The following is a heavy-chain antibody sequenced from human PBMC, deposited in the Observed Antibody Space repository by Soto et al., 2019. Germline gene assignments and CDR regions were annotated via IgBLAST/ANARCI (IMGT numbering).Heavy chain of an antibody. CDR2: ISYDGSNK. D-gene: IGHD3-16*02. V-gene: IGHV3-30*18. CDR3: AKAGYRFSPATYGMDV. CDR1: GFTFSSYG. Sequence: GGSLRLSCAASGFTFSSYGMHWVRQAPGKGLEWVAVISYDGSNKYYADSVKGRFTISRDNSKNTLYLQMNSLRAEDTAVYYCAKAGYRFSPATYGMDVWGQGTTVTVSS. J-gene: IGHJ6*02.